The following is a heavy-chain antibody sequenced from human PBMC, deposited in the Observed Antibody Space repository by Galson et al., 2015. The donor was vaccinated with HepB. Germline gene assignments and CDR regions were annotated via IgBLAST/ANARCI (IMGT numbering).Heavy chain of an antibody. D-gene: IGHD3-22*01. V-gene: IGHV1-2*06. CDR3: ARDWDSSGYYYPNDAFDI. J-gene: IGHJ3*02. Sequence: SVKVSCKASGYTFTGYYMHWVRQAPGQGLEWMGRINPNSGGTNYAQKFQGRVTMTRDTSISTAYMELSRLRSDDTAVYYCARDWDSSGYYYPNDAFDIWGQGTMVTVSS. CDR1: GYTFTGYY. CDR2: INPNSGGT.